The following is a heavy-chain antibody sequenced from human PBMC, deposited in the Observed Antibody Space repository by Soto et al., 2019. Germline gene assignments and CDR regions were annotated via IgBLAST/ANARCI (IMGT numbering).Heavy chain of an antibody. J-gene: IGHJ4*02. Sequence: ASVKVSCKASGYTFTSYGISWVRQAPGQGLEWMGWISAYNGNTNYAQKLQGRVTMTTDTSTSTAYMELRSLRSDDTAVYYCARVYSSSWYGDFDYWGQGTLVTVSS. CDR1: GYTFTSYG. CDR3: ARVYSSSWYGDFDY. CDR2: ISAYNGNT. V-gene: IGHV1-18*01. D-gene: IGHD6-13*01.